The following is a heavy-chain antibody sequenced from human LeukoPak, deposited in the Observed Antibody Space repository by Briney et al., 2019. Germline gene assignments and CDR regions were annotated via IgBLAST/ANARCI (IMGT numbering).Heavy chain of an antibody. CDR3: AKADDSSGYYSLGDAFDI. J-gene: IGHJ4*02. V-gene: IGHV3-23*01. CDR2: ISGSGGST. CDR1: GFTFSSRDW. D-gene: IGHD3-22*01. Sequence: GGSLRLSCVASGFTFSSRDWMTWVRQALGKGLEWVSAISGSGGSTYYADSVKGRFTISRDNSKNTLYLQMNSLRAEDTAVYYCAKADDSSGYYSLGDAFDIWGQGTLVTVSS.